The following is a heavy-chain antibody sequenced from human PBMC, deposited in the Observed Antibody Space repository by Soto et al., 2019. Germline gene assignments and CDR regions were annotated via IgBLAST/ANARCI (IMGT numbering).Heavy chain of an antibody. CDR1: GGSFSGYY. D-gene: IGHD2-15*01. Sequence: SETLSLTCAVYGGSFSGYYWSWVRQPPGKGLEWIGEINHSGSTNYNPSLKSRVTISVDTSKNQFSLKLSPVTAADTAVYYCARASSRPGVAARGGSWFDPWGKGNLGTVAS. CDR3: ARASSRPGVAARGGSWFDP. J-gene: IGHJ5*02. V-gene: IGHV4-34*01. CDR2: INHSGST.